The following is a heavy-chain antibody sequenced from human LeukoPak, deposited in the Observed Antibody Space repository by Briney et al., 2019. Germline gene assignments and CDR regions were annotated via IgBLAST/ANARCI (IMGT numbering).Heavy chain of an antibody. CDR2: INHSGST. Sequence: SETLSPTCAVYGGSFSGYYWSWIRQPPGKGLEWIGEINHSGSTNYNPSLKSRVTISVDTSKNQFSLKLSSVTAADTAVYYCARADFDWSPDAFDIWGQGTMVTVSS. J-gene: IGHJ3*02. V-gene: IGHV4-34*01. D-gene: IGHD3-9*01. CDR3: ARADFDWSPDAFDI. CDR1: GGSFSGYY.